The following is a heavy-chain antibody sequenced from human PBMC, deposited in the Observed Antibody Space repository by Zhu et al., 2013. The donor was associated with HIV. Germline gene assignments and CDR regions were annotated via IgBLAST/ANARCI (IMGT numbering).Heavy chain of an antibody. CDR1: GYTFTSYG. CDR3: ARAGYCSSTSCSYAFDI. D-gene: IGHD2-2*01. J-gene: IGHJ3*02. CDR2: ISAYNGNT. Sequence: VQVVQSGTEVKRPGASVNGLPLRLSGYTFTSYGISWVRQAPGQGLEWMGWISAYNGNTNYAQKLQGRVTMTTDTSTSTAYMELRSLRSDDTAVYYCARAGYCSSTSCSYAFDIWGQGTMVTVSS. V-gene: IGHV1-18*01.